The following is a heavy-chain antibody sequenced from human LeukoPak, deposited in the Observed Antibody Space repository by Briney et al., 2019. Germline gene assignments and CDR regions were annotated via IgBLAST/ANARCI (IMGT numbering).Heavy chain of an antibody. J-gene: IGHJ3*02. D-gene: IGHD2-8*01. Sequence: GGSMRLSCAASGFTFSSYSMNWVRQAPGKGLEWVSYISSSSSTIYYADSVKGRFTISRDDAKNSLYLQMNSLRAEDTAVYYCARRGPRYCTSGVCPNDAFDIWGQGTMVTVSS. V-gene: IGHV3-48*01. CDR3: ARRGPRYCTSGVCPNDAFDI. CDR1: GFTFSSYS. CDR2: ISSSSSTI.